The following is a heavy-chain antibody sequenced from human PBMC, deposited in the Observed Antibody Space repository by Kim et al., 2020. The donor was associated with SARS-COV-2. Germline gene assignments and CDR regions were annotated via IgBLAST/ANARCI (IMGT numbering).Heavy chain of an antibody. Sequence: SQTLSLTCAISGDSVSGNSAAWNWIRQSPSGGLEWLGRTYHRSRWYNDYAPSLKSRITITPDTSKNQFSLQLNSVTPEDTAVYYCVRSGSGSYDYWGQGTLVTVSS. CDR3: VRSGSGSYDY. CDR2: TYHRSRWYN. J-gene: IGHJ4*02. D-gene: IGHD3-10*01. CDR1: GDSVSGNSAA. V-gene: IGHV6-1*01.